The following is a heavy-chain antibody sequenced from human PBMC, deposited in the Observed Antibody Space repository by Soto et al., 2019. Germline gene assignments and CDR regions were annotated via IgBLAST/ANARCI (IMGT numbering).Heavy chain of an antibody. CDR1: GGSFSGYY. CDR2: INHSGST. J-gene: IGHJ4*02. D-gene: IGHD2-21*02. CDR3: ARVLETCGGDCYSTPFDY. Sequence: SETLSLTCAVYGGSFSGYYWSWIRQPPGKGLEWIGEINHSGSTNYNPSLKSRVTISVDTSKNQFSLKLSSVTAADTAVYYCARVLETCGGDCYSTPFDYWGQGTLVTVSS. V-gene: IGHV4-34*01.